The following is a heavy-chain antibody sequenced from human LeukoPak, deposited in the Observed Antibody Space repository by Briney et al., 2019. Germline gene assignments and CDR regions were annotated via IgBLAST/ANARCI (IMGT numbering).Heavy chain of an antibody. CDR3: ARHSSSSEIYGMDV. V-gene: IGHV4-34*01. J-gene: IGHJ6*02. Sequence: SETLSLTCAVYGGSFSGYYWGWIRQPPGKGLEWIGEINHSGSTNYNPSLKSRVTISVDTSKNQFSLKLSSVTAADTAVYYCARHSSSSEIYGMDVWGQGTTVTVSS. CDR1: GGSFSGYY. D-gene: IGHD6-6*01. CDR2: INHSGST.